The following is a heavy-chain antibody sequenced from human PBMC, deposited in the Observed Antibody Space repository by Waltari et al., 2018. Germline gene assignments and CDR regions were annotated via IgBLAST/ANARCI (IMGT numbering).Heavy chain of an antibody. J-gene: IGHJ5*02. CDR2: IYTSGST. V-gene: IGHV4-61*09. CDR3: ARGHPYGDYVGWFDP. D-gene: IGHD4-17*01. Sequence: QVQLQESGPGLVKPSQTLSLTCTVSGGSISSGSYYWSWIRQPAGKGLGWIGYIYTSGSTNYNPSLKSRVTISVDTSKNQFSLKLSSVTAADTAVYYCARGHPYGDYVGWFDPWGQGTLVTVSS. CDR1: GGSISSGSYY.